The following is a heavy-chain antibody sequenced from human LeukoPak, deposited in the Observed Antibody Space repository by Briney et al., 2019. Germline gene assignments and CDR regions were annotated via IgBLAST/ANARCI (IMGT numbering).Heavy chain of an antibody. V-gene: IGHV3-21*01. CDR2: ISSSNDYI. J-gene: IGHJ4*02. Sequence: GGSPRLSCAASGFTFSSCNLNWVRQAPGKGLEWVSSISSSNDYIYYADSVKGRFTISRDNAKNSLYLQMNSLRAEDTAVYYCARAYTESYYPDYWGQGTLVTVSS. D-gene: IGHD1-26*01. CDR3: ARAYTESYYPDY. CDR1: GFTFSSCN.